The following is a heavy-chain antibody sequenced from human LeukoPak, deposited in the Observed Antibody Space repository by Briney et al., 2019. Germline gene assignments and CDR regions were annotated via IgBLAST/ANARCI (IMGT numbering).Heavy chain of an antibody. V-gene: IGHV4-59*08. CDR3: AGHHPRNTVDF. D-gene: IGHD2/OR15-2a*01. Sequence: PSETLSLTCTVSGGSISSYYWSWIRQPPGKGLEWIGYIPYSGFTNYNPSLKSRVTISLDTSKNQFSLKLTSVTAADTAVYYCAGHHPRNTVDFWGQGTLVTVSS. CDR1: GGSISSYY. CDR2: IPYSGFT. J-gene: IGHJ4*02.